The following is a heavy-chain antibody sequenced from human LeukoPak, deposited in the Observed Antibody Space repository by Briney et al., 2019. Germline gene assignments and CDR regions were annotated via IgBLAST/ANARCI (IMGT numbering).Heavy chain of an antibody. Sequence: WGSLTLYCAASGFTYSNYWLSWVRQAPGKGLEGVANIKQDGSEKYYVDSVKGRFTIPRDNAKNSVYLQMNSLRAEDTAVYYCASRWQQLLNHWGQGTLVTVSS. D-gene: IGHD6-13*01. CDR1: GFTYSNYW. V-gene: IGHV3-7*01. J-gene: IGHJ5*02. CDR2: IKQDGSEK. CDR3: ASRWQQLLNH.